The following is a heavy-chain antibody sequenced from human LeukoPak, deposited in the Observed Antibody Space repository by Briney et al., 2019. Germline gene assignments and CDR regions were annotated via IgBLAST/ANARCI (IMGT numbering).Heavy chain of an antibody. CDR2: IYTSGST. J-gene: IGHJ4*02. Sequence: SQTLSLTCTVSGGSISSGSYYWSWIRQPAGKGLEWIGRIYTSGSTNYNPSLKSRVTISVDTSKNQFSLKLSSVTAADTAVYYCASCGGDCRNWGQGTLVTVSS. D-gene: IGHD2-21*01. V-gene: IGHV4-61*02. CDR3: ASCGGDCRN. CDR1: GGSISSGSYY.